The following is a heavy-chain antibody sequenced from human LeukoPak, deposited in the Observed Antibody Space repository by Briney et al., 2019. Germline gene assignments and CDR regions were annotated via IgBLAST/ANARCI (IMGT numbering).Heavy chain of an antibody. J-gene: IGHJ4*02. CDR3: ARRCSSTSCYFDY. V-gene: IGHV1-2*02. Sequence: ASVKVSCKASGYTFTGYYMHWVRQAPGQGLEWMGWINPNSGGTNYAQKFQGRVTMTRDTSISTACMELSRLRSDDTAVYYCARRCSSTSCYFDYWGQGTLVTVSS. D-gene: IGHD2-2*01. CDR2: INPNSGGT. CDR1: GYTFTGYY.